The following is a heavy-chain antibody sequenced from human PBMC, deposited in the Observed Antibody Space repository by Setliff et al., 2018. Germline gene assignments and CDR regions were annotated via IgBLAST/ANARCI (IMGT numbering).Heavy chain of an antibody. D-gene: IGHD3-22*01. CDR1: GGSISSGDYY. CDR2: IYSSGNT. J-gene: IGHJ4*02. CDR3: ARESRYYYDNLGTLDY. Sequence: SETLSLTCTVSGGSISSGDYYWSWIRQPPGKGLEWIGYIYSSGNTYYNPSLKSRVSISVDTSKNQFSLKLSSVTAADAAVYYCARESRYYYDNLGTLDYWGQGTLVTVSS. V-gene: IGHV4-30-4*08.